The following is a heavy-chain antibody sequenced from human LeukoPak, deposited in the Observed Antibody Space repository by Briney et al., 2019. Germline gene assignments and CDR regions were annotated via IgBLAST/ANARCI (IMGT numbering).Heavy chain of an antibody. J-gene: IGHJ4*02. D-gene: IGHD3-22*01. V-gene: IGHV1-2*06. CDR2: INPNTGVT. CDR1: GYTFSGHY. Sequence: ASVKVSCKASGYTFSGHYLHWVRQAPGQGLEWMGRINPNTGVTQYTENFQGRVTMTGDTSISTAYMELNGLRSDDTAIYYCAREGITMIVEDYWGQGTLVTVSS. CDR3: AREGITMIVEDY.